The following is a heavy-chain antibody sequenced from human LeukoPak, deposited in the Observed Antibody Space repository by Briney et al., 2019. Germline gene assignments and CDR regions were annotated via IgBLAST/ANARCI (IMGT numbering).Heavy chain of an antibody. Sequence: GGSLRLSCAASGFTFSSYEMNWVRQAPGEGLEWVSYISSSGSTIYYADSVKGRFTISRDNAKNSLYLQMNSLRAEDTAVYYCARTIWSGYSADAFDIWGQGTMVTVSS. CDR3: ARTIWSGYSADAFDI. V-gene: IGHV3-48*03. CDR2: ISSSGSTI. D-gene: IGHD3-3*01. J-gene: IGHJ3*02. CDR1: GFTFSSYE.